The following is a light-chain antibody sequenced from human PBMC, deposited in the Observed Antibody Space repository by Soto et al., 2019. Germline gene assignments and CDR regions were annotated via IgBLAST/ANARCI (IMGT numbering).Light chain of an antibody. V-gene: IGKV1-39*01. CDR3: QQYNSYPIT. CDR2: AAS. CDR1: QTISTY. J-gene: IGKJ5*01. Sequence: IQMTQFPSSLSASVGDRVTITCRANQTISTYLNWYQQRPGKAPELLIYAASTLQSGVPSRFSGSGSGTEFTLTISSLQPDDFATYFCQQYNSYPITFGQGTRLEIK.